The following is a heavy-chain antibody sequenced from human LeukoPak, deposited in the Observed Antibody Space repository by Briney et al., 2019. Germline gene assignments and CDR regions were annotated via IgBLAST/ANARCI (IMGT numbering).Heavy chain of an antibody. Sequence: GGSLRLSCAASGFTFSDYEMNWVRQTPGRGLEWTSYISSSGNTVYNADSVKGRFTISRDNAKNSLYLQMHSLRAEDTAVYYCARLGYCSGGSCFSTDIWGQGTMVSVSS. CDR1: GFTFSDYE. CDR3: ARLGYCSGGSCFSTDI. D-gene: IGHD2-15*01. CDR2: ISSSGNTV. J-gene: IGHJ3*02. V-gene: IGHV3-48*03.